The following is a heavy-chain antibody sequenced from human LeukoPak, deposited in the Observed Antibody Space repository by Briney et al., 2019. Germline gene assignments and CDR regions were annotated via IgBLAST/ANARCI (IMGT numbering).Heavy chain of an antibody. CDR3: ARQMTTVTTAFDY. D-gene: IGHD4-17*01. Sequence: GRSLTLSCAASGFTFSDYYMSWIRQAPGKGLEWVSYISSSSSYPNYADSVNGRFTISRDNDKNSLYLQMNSLRAEDTAVYYCARQMTTVTTAFDYWGQGTLVTVSS. CDR1: GFTFSDYY. V-gene: IGHV3-11*06. CDR2: ISSSSSYP. J-gene: IGHJ4*02.